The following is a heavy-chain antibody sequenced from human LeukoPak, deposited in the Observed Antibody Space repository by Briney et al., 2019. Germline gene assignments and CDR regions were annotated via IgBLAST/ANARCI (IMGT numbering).Heavy chain of an antibody. CDR3: ARRLSGWTRGFDY. J-gene: IGHJ4*02. CDR1: GGSISSSNW. Sequence: PSGTLYLTCAVSGGSISSSNWWSWVRQTPGKGLEWIGEIYHSGNTNYNPSLKSRVTISIDNSNVQFSLKLSSVTAADTAIYYCARRLSGWTRGFDYWGRGTLVIVSS. V-gene: IGHV4-4*02. CDR2: IYHSGNT. D-gene: IGHD6-19*01.